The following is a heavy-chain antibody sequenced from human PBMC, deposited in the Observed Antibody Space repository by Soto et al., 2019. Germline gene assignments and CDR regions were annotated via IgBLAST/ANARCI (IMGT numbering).Heavy chain of an antibody. CDR3: ARDRPIVATSGYGMDV. CDR2: VYTSGST. D-gene: IGHD5-12*01. Sequence: QVQLQESGPGLVKPSETLSLTCTVSGGSISSYYWSWIRQPAGKGLEWIGRVYTSGSTNYNPSLRSRVTMSVDTSKNQFSLKLNSVTAADTAMYYCARDRPIVATSGYGMDVWGQGTAVTVSS. CDR1: GGSISSYY. J-gene: IGHJ6*02. V-gene: IGHV4-4*07.